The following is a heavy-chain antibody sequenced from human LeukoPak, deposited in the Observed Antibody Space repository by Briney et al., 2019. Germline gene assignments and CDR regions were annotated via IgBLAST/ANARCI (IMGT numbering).Heavy chain of an antibody. CDR3: ARDLDGGHHYGMDV. Sequence: GRSLRLSCAASGFTFSSYGMHWVRQAPGKGLEWVAVIWYDGSNKYYADSVEGRFTISRDNSKNTLYLQMNSLRAEDTAVYYCARDLDGGHHYGMDVWGQGTTVTVSS. CDR1: GFTFSSYG. CDR2: IWYDGSNK. D-gene: IGHD3/OR15-3a*01. V-gene: IGHV3-33*01. J-gene: IGHJ6*02.